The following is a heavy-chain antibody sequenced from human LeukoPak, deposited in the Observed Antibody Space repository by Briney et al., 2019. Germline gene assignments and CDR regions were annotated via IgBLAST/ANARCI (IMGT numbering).Heavy chain of an antibody. D-gene: IGHD3-10*01. V-gene: IGHV3-66*01. J-gene: IGHJ1*01. Sequence: PGGSLRLSCAASGLTISNNFMGWVRQAPGKGLEWVSLIYSGGSTYSADSVKGRFTISRDNSKSTLHLQMNSLRVEDTAVYYCARDTDYYGSGRHGYFDHWGQGTLVTVSS. CDR3: ARDTDYYGSGRHGYFDH. CDR2: IYSGGST. CDR1: GLTISNNF.